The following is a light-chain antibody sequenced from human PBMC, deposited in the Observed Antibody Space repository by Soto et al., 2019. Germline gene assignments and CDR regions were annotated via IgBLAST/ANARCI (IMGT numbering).Light chain of an antibody. Sequence: QLVLTQSPSASASLGASVKLTCTLSSGHSSYAIAWHQQQLEKGPRYLMKLNSDGSHSKGDGIPDRFSGSSSGTERYLTISSLQSEDEADYYCQTWSTGIRVFGGGTKLTVL. CDR1: SGHSSYA. J-gene: IGLJ3*02. CDR3: QTWSTGIRV. V-gene: IGLV4-69*01. CDR2: LNSDGSH.